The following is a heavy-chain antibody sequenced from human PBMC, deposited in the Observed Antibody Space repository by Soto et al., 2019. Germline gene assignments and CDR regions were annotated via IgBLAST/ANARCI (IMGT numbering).Heavy chain of an antibody. CDR3: ARDAAIGMNDY. Sequence: QVQLVQSGAEVKKPGASVKVSFNASGYTFTRYGVSWVRQAPGQGLEWMGWISAYNGNTKYAQKLQGRVTMTTDTSTSTAYMELRSLRSDDTAVYYCARDAAIGMNDYWGQGTLVTVSS. CDR1: GYTFTRYG. CDR2: ISAYNGNT. V-gene: IGHV1-18*01. J-gene: IGHJ4*02. D-gene: IGHD1-20*01.